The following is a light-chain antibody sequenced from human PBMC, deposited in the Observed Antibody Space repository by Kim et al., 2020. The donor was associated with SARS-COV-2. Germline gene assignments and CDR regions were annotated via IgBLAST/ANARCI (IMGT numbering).Light chain of an antibody. V-gene: IGLV3-21*04. J-gene: IGLJ2*01. Sequence: PGKSARVSRGGKRLGSKNLPWYQQKSGQAPVLVIVYDSDRPSGIPERFSCSNSGNTATLTISRVEDGDEADYYCQVWDSSSDNRVVFGGGTQLTVL. CDR2: YDS. CDR1: RLGSKN. CDR3: QVWDSSSDNRVV.